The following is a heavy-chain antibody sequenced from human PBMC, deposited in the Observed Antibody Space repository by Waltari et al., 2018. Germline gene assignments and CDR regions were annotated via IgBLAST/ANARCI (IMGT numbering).Heavy chain of an antibody. CDR3: AREDGSGWTDY. V-gene: IGHV4-61*09. J-gene: IGHJ4*02. CDR2: IYTSGST. D-gene: IGHD6-19*01. Sequence: QVQLQESGPGLVKPSQTLSLTCTVSGGSISSGSYYWIWIRQPAGKGLEWIGYIYTSGSTNYNPSLKSRVTISVDTSKNQFSLKLSSVTAADTAVYYCAREDGSGWTDYWGQGTLVTVSS. CDR1: GGSISSGSYY.